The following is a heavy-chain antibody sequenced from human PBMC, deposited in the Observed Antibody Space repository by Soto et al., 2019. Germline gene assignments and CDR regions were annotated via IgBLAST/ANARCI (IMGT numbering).Heavy chain of an antibody. D-gene: IGHD3-16*02. Sequence: SETLSLTCAVYGGSFSGYYWNWIRQPPGKGLEWIGEINHSGSTNYNPSLKSRVTISEDTSNNQFSLRLSSVTAADTAVYYCARGFIRDYYFYYGLDVWGQGTTVTVSS. CDR1: GGSFSGYY. CDR2: INHSGST. V-gene: IGHV4-34*01. CDR3: ARGFIRDYYFYYGLDV. J-gene: IGHJ6*02.